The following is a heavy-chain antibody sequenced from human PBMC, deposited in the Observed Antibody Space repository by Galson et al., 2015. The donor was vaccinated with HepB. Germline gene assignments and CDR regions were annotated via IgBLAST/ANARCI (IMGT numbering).Heavy chain of an antibody. CDR2: IKSKTDGGTT. D-gene: IGHD4-17*01. J-gene: IGHJ4*02. V-gene: IGHV3-15*01. CDR1: GFTFSNAW. CDR3: TTVDGDYTGLGYYFDY. Sequence: LRLSCAASGFTFSNAWMSWGRQAPGKGLEWVGRIKSKTDGGTTDYAAPVKGRFTISRDDSKNTLYLQMNSLKTEDTAVYYCTTVDGDYTGLGYYFDYWGQGTLVTVSS.